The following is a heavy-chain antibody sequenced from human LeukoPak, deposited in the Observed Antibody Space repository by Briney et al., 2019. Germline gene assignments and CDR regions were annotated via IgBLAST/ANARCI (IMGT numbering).Heavy chain of an antibody. CDR2: INWNGGST. D-gene: IGHD2-15*01. CDR1: GFTFDDYG. V-gene: IGHV3-20*04. CDR3: ARDGGYCSGGSCYSDAFDI. Sequence: SGGSLRLSCAASGFTFDDYGMSWVRQAPGKGLEWVSGINWNGGSTGYADSVKGRFTISRDNAKNSLYLQMNSLRAEDTALYYCARDGGYCSGGSCYSDAFDIWGQGTMATVSS. J-gene: IGHJ3*02.